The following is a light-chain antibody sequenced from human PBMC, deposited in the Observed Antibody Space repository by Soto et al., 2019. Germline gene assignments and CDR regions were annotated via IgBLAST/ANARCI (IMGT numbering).Light chain of an antibody. CDR1: SNDVGGYNF. CDR3: SSYAGSYTLV. V-gene: IGLV2-11*01. Sequence: QSVLPQPRSVSGSPGQSVTISCTGTSNDVGGYNFVSWYQQHPGKVPKLFIYDVSRRPSGVPDRFSGSKSGNTASLTISGLQAEDEADYYFSSYAGSYTLVFGGGTKVTVL. CDR2: DVS. J-gene: IGLJ2*01.